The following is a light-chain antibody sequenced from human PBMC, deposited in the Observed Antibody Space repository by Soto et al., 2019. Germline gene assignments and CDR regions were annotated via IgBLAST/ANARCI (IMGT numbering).Light chain of an antibody. V-gene: IGLV2-8*01. CDR1: SSDVGCYNY. Sequence: QSALTQPPSASGSPGQSVTISCTGTSSDVGCYNYVSWYQQHPGKAPKLMIYEVTKRPSGVPDRFSGSKSGNTASLTVSGLQAEDEADYYCSSYAGSNNLFGGGTQLTVL. CDR3: SSYAGSNNL. CDR2: EVT. J-gene: IGLJ2*01.